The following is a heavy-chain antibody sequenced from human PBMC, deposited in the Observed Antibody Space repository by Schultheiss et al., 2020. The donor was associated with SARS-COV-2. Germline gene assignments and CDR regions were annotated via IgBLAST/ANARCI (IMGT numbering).Heavy chain of an antibody. CDR3: ARDPSLGWLRLGLDY. J-gene: IGHJ4*02. D-gene: IGHD5-12*01. V-gene: IGHV3-11*06. CDR2: ISSSSSHT. Sequence: GESLKISCAASGFAFSDDYMSWIRQAPGKGLEWVSYISSSSSHTNYADSVKGRFTISRDNSKNTLYLQMNSLRAEDTAVYYCARDPSLGWLRLGLDYWGQGTLVTVSS. CDR1: GFAFSDDY.